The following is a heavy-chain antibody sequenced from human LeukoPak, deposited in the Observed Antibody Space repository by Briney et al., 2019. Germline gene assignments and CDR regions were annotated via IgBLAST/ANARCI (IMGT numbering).Heavy chain of an antibody. CDR2: IDYSGST. J-gene: IGHJ4*02. D-gene: IGHD6-13*01. CDR1: GGSISSGDYY. Sequence: SETLSLTCTVSGGSISSGDYYWSWIRQPPGKGLEWIGYIDYSGSTYYNPSLKSRLTIPLDTSKNQFSLRLRSVTAADTAVYYCARDTGYSASWQIWGQGILVTVSS. V-gene: IGHV4-30-4*01. CDR3: ARDTGYSASWQI.